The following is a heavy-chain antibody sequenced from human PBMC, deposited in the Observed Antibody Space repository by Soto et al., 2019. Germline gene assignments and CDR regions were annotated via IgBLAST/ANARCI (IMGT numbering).Heavy chain of an antibody. V-gene: IGHV4-34*01. D-gene: IGHD3-10*01. Sequence: QVQLQQWGAGLLKPSETLSLTCAVYGGSFSGYYWSWIRQPPGKGLEWIGEINHSGSTNYNPSLKSRVTISVDTSKNRFSLKLSSVAAADTAVYYCARDITMVRGALNYYFDYWGQGTLVTVSS. J-gene: IGHJ4*02. CDR1: GGSFSGYY. CDR3: ARDITMVRGALNYYFDY. CDR2: INHSGST.